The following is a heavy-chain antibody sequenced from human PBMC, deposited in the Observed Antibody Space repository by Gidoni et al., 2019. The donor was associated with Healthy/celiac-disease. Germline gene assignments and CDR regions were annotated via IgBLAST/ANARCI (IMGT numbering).Heavy chain of an antibody. Sequence: QVQLVESGGGVVQPGRSLRLSCAASGFTFSSYGMHWVRQAPGKGLEWVAVIWYDGSNKYYADSVKGRFTISRDNSKNTLYLQMNSLRAEDTAVYYCARALLWFGELFPNWFDPWGQGTLVTVSS. CDR2: IWYDGSNK. CDR3: ARALLWFGELFPNWFDP. J-gene: IGHJ5*02. CDR1: GFTFSSYG. V-gene: IGHV3-33*01. D-gene: IGHD3-10*01.